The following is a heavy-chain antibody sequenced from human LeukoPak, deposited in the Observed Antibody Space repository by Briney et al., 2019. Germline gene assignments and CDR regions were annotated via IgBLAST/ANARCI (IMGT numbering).Heavy chain of an antibody. Sequence: ASVKVSCKASGFTFTSSVMQWVRQARGQRLEWIGWIVVGSGNTNYAQKFQERVTITRDMSTSTAYMELSSLRSEDTAVYYCAAGWVCSGGSCYYYFDYWGQGTLVTVSS. V-gene: IGHV1-58*02. D-gene: IGHD2-15*01. CDR3: AAGWVCSGGSCYYYFDY. CDR1: GFTFTSSV. J-gene: IGHJ4*02. CDR2: IVVGSGNT.